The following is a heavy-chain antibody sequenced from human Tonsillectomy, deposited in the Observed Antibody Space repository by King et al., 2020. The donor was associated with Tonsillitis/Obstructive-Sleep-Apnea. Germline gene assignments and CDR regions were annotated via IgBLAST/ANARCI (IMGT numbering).Heavy chain of an antibody. CDR3: ARGSRLIDY. D-gene: IGHD3-3*01. CDR1: EFTFSTYG. CDR2: ISGSGAKT. J-gene: IGHJ4*02. Sequence: VQLVESGGGLVQPGGSLRLSCAASEFTFSTYGMTWVRQAPGKGLECVSVISGSGAKTEYADSERGRFTISRDNAKNTLYLQMNSLRAEDTAIYYCARGSRLIDYWGQGTLVTVSS. V-gene: IGHV3-23*04.